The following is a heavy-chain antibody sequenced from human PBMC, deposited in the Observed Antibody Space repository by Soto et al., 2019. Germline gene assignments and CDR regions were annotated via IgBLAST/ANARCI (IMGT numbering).Heavy chain of an antibody. CDR1: GFSLSTSGVG. V-gene: IGHV2-5*01. D-gene: IGHD6-19*01. CDR3: AHRPIAVSGVPFDY. J-gene: IGHJ4*02. CDR2: IYWNDDK. Sequence: SGPTLVNPTQTLTLTCTFSGFSLSTSGVGVGWIRQPPGKALEWLALIYWNDDKRYSPSLKSRLTITKDTSKNQVVLTMTNMDPVDTATYYCAHRPIAVSGVPFDYWGQGTLVTVSS.